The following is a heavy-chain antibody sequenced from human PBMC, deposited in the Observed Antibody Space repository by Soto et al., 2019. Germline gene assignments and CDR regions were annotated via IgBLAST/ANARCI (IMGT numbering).Heavy chain of an antibody. CDR3: ARVIDTAMAYYFDY. J-gene: IGHJ4*02. D-gene: IGHD5-18*01. Sequence: ASVKVSCKASGGTFSSYAISWVRQAPGQGLEWMGGIIPIFGTANYAQKLQGRVTITADESTSTAYMELSSLRSEDTAVYYCARVIDTAMAYYFDYWGQGTLVTVSS. CDR1: GGTFSSYA. V-gene: IGHV1-69*13. CDR2: IIPIFGTA.